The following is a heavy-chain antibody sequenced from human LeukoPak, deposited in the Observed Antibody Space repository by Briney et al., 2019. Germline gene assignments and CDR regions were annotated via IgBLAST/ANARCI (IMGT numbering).Heavy chain of an antibody. J-gene: IGHJ6*02. D-gene: IGHD3-22*01. V-gene: IGHV4-59*01. Sequence: PSETLSLTCTVSGGSISRYYWSWIRQPPGKGLEWIGYIYYSGSTNYNPSLKSRVTISVDTSKNQFSLKLSSVTAADTAVYYCARGGSSGYRTFYYYYGMDVWGQGTTVTVSS. CDR3: ARGGSSGYRTFYYYYGMDV. CDR2: IYYSGST. CDR1: GGSISRYY.